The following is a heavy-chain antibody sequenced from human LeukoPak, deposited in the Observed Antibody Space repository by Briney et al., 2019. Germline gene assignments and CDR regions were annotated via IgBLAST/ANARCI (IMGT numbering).Heavy chain of an antibody. CDR1: GGSFTGYY. J-gene: IGHJ5*02. V-gene: IGHV4-59*01. D-gene: IGHD4-17*01. Sequence: TLSLTCAVYGGSFTGYYWSWIRQPPGKGLEWIGYIYYSGSTNYNPSLKSRVTISVDTSKNQFSLKLSSVTAADTAVYYCARGHTDWFDPWGQGTLVTVSS. CDR3: ARGHTDWFDP. CDR2: IYYSGST.